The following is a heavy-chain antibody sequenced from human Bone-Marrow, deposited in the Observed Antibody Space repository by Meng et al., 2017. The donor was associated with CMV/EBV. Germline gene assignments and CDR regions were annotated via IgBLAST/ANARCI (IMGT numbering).Heavy chain of an antibody. D-gene: IGHD6-6*01. V-gene: IGHV3-23*01. CDR3: AKDSAEYSSSSDY. CDR2: ISVSGGST. CDR1: GFTFSSYA. Sequence: GESLKIPCAASGFTFSSYAMSWVRQAPGKGLEWVSAISVSGGSTYYADSVKGRFTISRDNSKNTLYLQMNSLRAEDTAVYSCAKDSAEYSSSSDYWGQGTLVTVSS. J-gene: IGHJ4*02.